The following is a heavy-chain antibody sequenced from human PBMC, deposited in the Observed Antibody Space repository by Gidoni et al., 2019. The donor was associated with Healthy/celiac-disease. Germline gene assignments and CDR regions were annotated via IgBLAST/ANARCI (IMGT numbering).Heavy chain of an antibody. Sequence: QLQLQESGPGLVKPSETLSLTCTVSGGSISTSSSYMAWIRQPPGKGLAWIGSIYYSGSTYYNPSLKSRVTISVDTSKNQFSLKLSSVTAADTAVYYCARTRLLWFGELLGSYSAQAHYYFDYWGQGTLVTVSS. CDR3: ARTRLLWFGELLGSYSAQAHYYFDY. D-gene: IGHD3-10*01. CDR2: IYYSGST. J-gene: IGHJ4*02. CDR1: GGSISTSSSY. V-gene: IGHV4-39*01.